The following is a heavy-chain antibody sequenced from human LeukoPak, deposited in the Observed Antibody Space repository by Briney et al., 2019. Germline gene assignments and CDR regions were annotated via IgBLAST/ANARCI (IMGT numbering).Heavy chain of an antibody. Sequence: PGESLKISCKGSGYSFTSYWIGWVRQMPGKGLEWMGIIYPGDSDTRYSPSFQGQVTISADKSISTAYLQRSSLKASDTAMYYCARAWELQTVYFDYWGQGTLVTVSS. CDR1: GYSFTSYW. CDR2: IYPGDSDT. D-gene: IGHD1-26*01. CDR3: ARAWELQTVYFDY. J-gene: IGHJ4*02. V-gene: IGHV5-51*01.